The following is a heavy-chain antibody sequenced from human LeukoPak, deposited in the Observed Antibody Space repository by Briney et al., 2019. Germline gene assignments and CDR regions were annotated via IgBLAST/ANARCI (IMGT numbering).Heavy chain of an antibody. CDR3: ARDPSNTSGWYIYFDY. Sequence: SSVKVSCKASGYTFTKYGIAWVRQAPGQGLEWMGWISTYNGDTKYAQKLQGRVTMTTDTSTTTAYMELRSLRSDDTAVYYCARDPSNTSGWYIYFDYWGQGSLVTVSS. J-gene: IGHJ4*02. V-gene: IGHV1-18*01. CDR1: GYTFTKYG. CDR2: ISTYNGDT. D-gene: IGHD6-19*01.